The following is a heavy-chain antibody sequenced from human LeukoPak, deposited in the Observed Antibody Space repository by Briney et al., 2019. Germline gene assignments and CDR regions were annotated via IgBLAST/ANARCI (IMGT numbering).Heavy chain of an antibody. CDR1: GFTLSSYS. CDR2: ITGSSSTI. Sequence: GGSLRLSCAAAGFTLSSYSMNWVRQAPGKGLEWVSYITGSSSTISYADSVKGRFTISRDNARNSLYLQMNSLRAEDTAVYYCATDRHWAFDYWGQGTLVTVSS. J-gene: IGHJ4*02. CDR3: ATDRHWAFDY. V-gene: IGHV3-48*01. D-gene: IGHD3-16*01.